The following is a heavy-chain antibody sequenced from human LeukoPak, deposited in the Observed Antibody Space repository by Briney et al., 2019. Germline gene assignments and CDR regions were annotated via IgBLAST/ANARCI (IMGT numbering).Heavy chain of an antibody. Sequence: TGGSLRLSCAASGFTFSSYGMHWVRQAPGKGLEWVAVIWYDGTNKYYADSVKGRFTISRDNSKNTLYLQMNSLRAEDTAVYYCAREDILTGYRGMDVWGQGTTVTVSS. J-gene: IGHJ6*02. CDR1: GFTFSSYG. CDR3: AREDILTGYRGMDV. D-gene: IGHD3-9*01. CDR2: IWYDGTNK. V-gene: IGHV3-33*01.